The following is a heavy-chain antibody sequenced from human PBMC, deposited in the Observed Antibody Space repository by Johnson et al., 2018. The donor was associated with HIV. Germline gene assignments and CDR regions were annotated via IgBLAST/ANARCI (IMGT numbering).Heavy chain of an antibody. V-gene: IGHV3-15*01. CDR3: ASYGWGGNDAFDI. J-gene: IGHJ3*02. CDR1: GFTFSNAW. CDR2: INSKTDGGTT. Sequence: VQLVESGGGLVKPGGSLRLSCAASGFTFSNAWMSWVRQAPGKGLEWVGRINSKTDGGTTDYAAPVKGRFTISRDNAKNSLYLQMNSLRAEDTAVYYCASYGWGGNDAFDIWGQGTMVTVSS. D-gene: IGHD4-23*01.